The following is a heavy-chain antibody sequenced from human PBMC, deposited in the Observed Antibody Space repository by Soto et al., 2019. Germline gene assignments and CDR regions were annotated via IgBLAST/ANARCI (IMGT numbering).Heavy chain of an antibody. J-gene: IGHJ5*02. CDR2: INHSGST. Sequence: QVQLQQWGAGLLKPSETLSLTCAVYGGSFSGYYWSWIRQPPGKGLEWMGEINHSGSTNYNPSLKSRVTISVDTSKNQFSLKLSSVTAADTAVYYCARVIPLPIAAAGKGLRWFDHWGQGTLVTVSS. CDR1: GGSFSGYY. V-gene: IGHV4-34*01. D-gene: IGHD6-13*01. CDR3: ARVIPLPIAAAGKGLRWFDH.